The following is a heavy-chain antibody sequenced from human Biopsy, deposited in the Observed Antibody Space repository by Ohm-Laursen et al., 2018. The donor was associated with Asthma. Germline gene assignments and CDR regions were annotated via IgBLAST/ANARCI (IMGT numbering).Heavy chain of an antibody. CDR2: INPPTGDT. CDR1: GYTFTSYY. CDR3: ARHPYNFGGFDY. D-gene: IGHD5-24*01. J-gene: IGHJ4*02. Sequence: SVKVSCKASGYTFTSYYIHWVRQAPGQGLEWVGIINPPTGDTSYAQKFLGRVTVTRDTSTSTVYMELRSLRSDDTAVYYCARHPYNFGGFDYWGQGSLVLVSS. V-gene: IGHV1-46*01.